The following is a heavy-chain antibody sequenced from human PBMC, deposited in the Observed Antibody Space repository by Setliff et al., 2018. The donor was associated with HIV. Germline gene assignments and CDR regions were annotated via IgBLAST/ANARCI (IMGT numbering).Heavy chain of an antibody. V-gene: IGHV4-39*07. J-gene: IGHJ4*02. CDR2: IYYSGST. Sequence: PSETLSLTCTVSGGSISSSSYYWGWIRQPPGKGLEWIGSIYYSGSTSYNPALKSRVTMSVDAAKSQFFLKVASVTAADTAMYFCVRLYRGSTTKEKSDSWGQGMLVTVSS. CDR3: VRLYRGSTTKEKSDS. CDR1: GGSISSSSYY. D-gene: IGHD1-26*01.